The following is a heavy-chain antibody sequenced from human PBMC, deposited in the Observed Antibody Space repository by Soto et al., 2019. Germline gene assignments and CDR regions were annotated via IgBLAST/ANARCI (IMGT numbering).Heavy chain of an antibody. CDR3: VNMLVVAS. V-gene: IGHV3-74*01. CDR2: INSDGSIT. CDR1: GFTFSSYW. J-gene: IGHJ4*02. D-gene: IGHD3-22*01. Sequence: LRLSCAASGFTFSSYWMHWVRQSPGKGLVWVSNINSDGSITNYADSVKGRFTISRDNAKNTLYLQMNSLRAEDTAIYYCVNMLVVASGGQGTLVTVSS.